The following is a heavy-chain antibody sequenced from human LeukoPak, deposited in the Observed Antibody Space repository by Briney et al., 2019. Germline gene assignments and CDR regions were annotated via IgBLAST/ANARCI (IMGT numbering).Heavy chain of an antibody. Sequence: ASVKVSCTASVYSFTTYAIHWVRLAPGQRLEWMGWIYPGNGNTKYSQEFQGRVTITRDTSASTVFMELSSLRSDDMAVYYCARGWAGTLEYWGQGTLVTVSS. D-gene: IGHD6-19*01. CDR1: VYSFTTYA. CDR3: ARGWAGTLEY. CDR2: IYPGNGNT. V-gene: IGHV1-3*03. J-gene: IGHJ4*02.